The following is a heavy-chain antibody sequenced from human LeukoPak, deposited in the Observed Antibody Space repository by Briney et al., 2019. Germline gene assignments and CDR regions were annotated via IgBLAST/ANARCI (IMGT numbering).Heavy chain of an antibody. J-gene: IGHJ4*02. D-gene: IGHD6-19*01. CDR1: GYTFASYG. CDR2: ISAYNGNT. CDR3: ARARYSSGWYPTEFDY. V-gene: IGHV1-18*01. Sequence: ASVKVSCKASGYTFASYGISWVRQAPGQGLEWMGWISAYNGNTNYAQKLQGRVTMTTDTSTSTAYMELRSLRSDDTAVYYCARARYSSGWYPTEFDYWGQGTLVTVSS.